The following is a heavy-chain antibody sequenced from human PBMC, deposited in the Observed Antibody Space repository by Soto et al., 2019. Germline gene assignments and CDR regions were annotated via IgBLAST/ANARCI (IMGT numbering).Heavy chain of an antibody. CDR3: AVDVDIVATVSLHSDYYGMDV. CDR2: IIPIFGTA. Sequence: SMKVSCKASGGTFSSYAISWVRQAPGQGLDWMGGIIPIFGTANYAQKFQGRVTITADESTSTAYMELSSLRSEDTAVYYCAVDVDIVATVSLHSDYYGMDVWGQGTTVTVSS. V-gene: IGHV1-69*13. D-gene: IGHD5-12*01. CDR1: GGTFSSYA. J-gene: IGHJ6*02.